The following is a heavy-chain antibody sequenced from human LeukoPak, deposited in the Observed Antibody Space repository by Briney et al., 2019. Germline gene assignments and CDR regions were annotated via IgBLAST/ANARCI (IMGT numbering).Heavy chain of an antibody. Sequence: SETLSLTCAVYGGSFSGYYWSWIRQPPGKGLEWIGEINHSGSTNYNPSLKSRVTISVDTSKNQFSLRLSSVTAADTAVYYCARDNVDFDYWGQGTLVTVSS. CDR2: INHSGST. CDR3: ARDNVDFDY. J-gene: IGHJ4*02. V-gene: IGHV4-34*01. D-gene: IGHD5-12*01. CDR1: GGSFSGYY.